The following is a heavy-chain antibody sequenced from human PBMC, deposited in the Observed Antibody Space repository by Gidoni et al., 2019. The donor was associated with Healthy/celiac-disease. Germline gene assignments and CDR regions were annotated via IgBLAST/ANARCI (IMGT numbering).Heavy chain of an antibody. CDR1: SSYG. D-gene: IGHD4-17*01. J-gene: IGHJ4*02. Sequence: SSYGMHWVRQAPGKGLEWVAVISYDGSNKYYADSVKGRFTISRDNSKNTLYLQMNSLRAEDTAVYYCAKAFDYGGNFDYWGQGTLVTVSS. CDR3: AKAFDYGGNFDY. V-gene: IGHV3-30*18. CDR2: ISYDGSNK.